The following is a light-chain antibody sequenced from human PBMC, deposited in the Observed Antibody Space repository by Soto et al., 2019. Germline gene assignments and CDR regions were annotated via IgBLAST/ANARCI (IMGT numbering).Light chain of an antibody. CDR2: DAS. CDR1: QSVSSY. V-gene: IGKV3-11*01. J-gene: IGKJ1*01. CDR3: QQRSDWPRT. Sequence: EIVLTQSPSTLSVSPGERSTLFCRASQSVSSYLAWYQQKPGQAPRLLIYDASNRATGIPARFSGSGSGTDFSLTISSLEPEDFAVYYCQQRSDWPRTFGQGTKVDIK.